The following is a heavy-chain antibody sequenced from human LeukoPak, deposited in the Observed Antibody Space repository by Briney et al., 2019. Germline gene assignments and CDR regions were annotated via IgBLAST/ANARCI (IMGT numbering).Heavy chain of an antibody. CDR1: GFTFSTCA. CDR3: ARSSYSSSSSV. J-gene: IGHJ3*01. CDR2: ISGTTSGT. V-gene: IGHV3-23*01. D-gene: IGHD6-6*01. Sequence: GGSLRLSCAASGFTFSTCAMSWVRQAPGKGLEWVSGISGTTSGTYYADSVKGRFTISRDNSKNTLFLQVNSLRAEDTAVYYCARSSYSSSSSVWGQGTMVTVSS.